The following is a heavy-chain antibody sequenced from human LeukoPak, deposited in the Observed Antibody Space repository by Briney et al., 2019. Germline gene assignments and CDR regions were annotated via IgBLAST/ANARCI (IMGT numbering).Heavy chain of an antibody. J-gene: IGHJ6*02. CDR1: GGSFSGYY. CDR3: ARGGGLSYFRYYGMDV. V-gene: IGHV4-34*01. Sequence: SETLSLTCAVYGGSFSGYYWSWIRQPPGKGLEWIGEINHSGSTNYNPSLKSRVTISVDTSKNQFSLKLSSVTAADTAVYYCARGGGLSYFRYYGMDVWGQGTTVTVSS. D-gene: IGHD1-26*01. CDR2: INHSGST.